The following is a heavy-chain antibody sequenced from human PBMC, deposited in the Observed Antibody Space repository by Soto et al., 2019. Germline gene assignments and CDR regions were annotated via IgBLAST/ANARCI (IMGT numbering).Heavy chain of an antibody. D-gene: IGHD1-20*01. CDR3: TREVTGADYYYYYMVV. CDR2: ISNGSTYI. CDR1: GFTFSAYN. Sequence: EVQLVESGGGLVKPGGSLRLSCAASGFTFSAYNMNWVRQAPGKGLEWVSSISNGSTYISYAGSVKGRFTISRDDAKSSLYLQMNSLRAEDTAVYYCTREVTGADYYYYYMVVWGKGTTVTVSS. J-gene: IGHJ6*03. V-gene: IGHV3-21*01.